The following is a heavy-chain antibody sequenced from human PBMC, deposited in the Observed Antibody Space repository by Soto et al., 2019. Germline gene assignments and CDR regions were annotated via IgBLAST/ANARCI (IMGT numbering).Heavy chain of an antibody. CDR1: GFTFSSYA. D-gene: IGHD2-21*01. CDR2: ISGSGIST. Sequence: GESLKISCAASGFTFSSYAMTWVRQAPGKGLEWVSSISGSGISTHYADSVKGRFTISRDNSKNTLYLHLNSLRAEDTAVYYCAKEAITAYAPFDYRGQGTLVTVSS. CDR3: AKEAITAYAPFDY. J-gene: IGHJ4*02. V-gene: IGHV3-23*01.